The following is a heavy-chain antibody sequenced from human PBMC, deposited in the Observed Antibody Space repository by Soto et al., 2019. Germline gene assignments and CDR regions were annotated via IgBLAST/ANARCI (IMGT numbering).Heavy chain of an antibody. V-gene: IGHV1-69*08. CDR3: SRDPSAYDLPAY. J-gene: IGHJ4*02. CDR2: IIPILGRA. CDR1: GGTFSSYT. D-gene: IGHD5-12*01. Sequence: QVQLVQSGAEVKKPGSSVKVSCKASGGTFSSYTISWVRQAPGQGLEWMGRIIPILGRANYAQKFQGRVTITADQSTSAAYMELRSLRAEDTAVYDCSRDPSAYDLPAYWGQGTLVTVSS.